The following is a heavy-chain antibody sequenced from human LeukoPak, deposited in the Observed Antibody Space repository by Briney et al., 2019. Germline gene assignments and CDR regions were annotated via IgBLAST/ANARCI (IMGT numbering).Heavy chain of an antibody. CDR3: ARVDWGSFAFDI. CDR1: GFTFSSYS. CDR2: ISTSSSTI. Sequence: GGSLRLSCATSGFTFSSYSMSWVRQTPRKGLEWVSYISTSSSTIYYAESVKGRFTISRDNAESSLYLQMNTLRGEDTAVYYCARVDWGSFAFDIWGQGTMVTVSS. D-gene: IGHD7-27*01. J-gene: IGHJ3*02. V-gene: IGHV3-48*01.